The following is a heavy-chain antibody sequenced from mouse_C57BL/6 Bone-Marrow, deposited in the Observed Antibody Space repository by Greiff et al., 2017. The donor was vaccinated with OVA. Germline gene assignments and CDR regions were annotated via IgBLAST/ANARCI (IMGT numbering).Heavy chain of an antibody. Sequence: DVMLVESGGGLVKPGGSLKLSCAASGFTFSSYAMSWVRQTPEKRLEWVATISDGGSYTYYPDNVKGRFTISRDNAKNNLYLQMSHLKSEDTAMYYCARYYSNYYDYWGQGTTLTVSS. J-gene: IGHJ2*01. CDR3: ARYYSNYYDY. D-gene: IGHD2-5*01. CDR1: GFTFSSYA. CDR2: ISDGGSYT. V-gene: IGHV5-4*03.